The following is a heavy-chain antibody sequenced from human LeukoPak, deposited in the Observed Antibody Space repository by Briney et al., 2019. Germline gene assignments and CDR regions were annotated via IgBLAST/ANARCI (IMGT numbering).Heavy chain of an antibody. V-gene: IGHV3-7*01. Sequence: GGSLRLSCAASGFTFSTYGMNWVRQAPGKGLEWVANIKQDGSEKYYVDSVKGRFTISRDNAKNSLYLQMNSLRAEDTAVYYCARDTSSRELLPLDYWGQGTLVTVSS. CDR3: ARDTSSRELLPLDY. J-gene: IGHJ4*02. CDR1: GFTFSTYG. D-gene: IGHD1-26*01. CDR2: IKQDGSEK.